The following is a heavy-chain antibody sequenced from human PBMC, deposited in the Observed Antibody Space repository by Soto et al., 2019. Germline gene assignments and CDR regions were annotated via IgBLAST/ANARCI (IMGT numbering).Heavy chain of an antibody. V-gene: IGHV3-30*04. CDR2: ISYDGSNK. D-gene: IGHD2-2*03. J-gene: IGHJ5*02. CDR1: GFTFSSYA. CDR3: ARDKSSGYCRRNSCYNWFDP. Sequence: GGSLRLSCAASGFTFSSYAMHWVRQAPGKGLEWVAVISYDGSNKYYADSVKGRFTISRDNSKTTLYLQMNSQRAEDMAVYYCARDKSSGYCRRNSCYNWFDPWGQGTLVTVSS.